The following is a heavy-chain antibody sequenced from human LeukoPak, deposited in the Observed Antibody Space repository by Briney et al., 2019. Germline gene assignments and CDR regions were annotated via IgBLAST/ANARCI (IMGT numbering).Heavy chain of an antibody. Sequence: GGSLRLSCAASGFTFSSYDMSWVRQAPGKGLEWVSAISGSGGSTYYADSVKGRFTISRDNSKNTLYLQMNSLRAEDTAVYYCARGVYIAAAQYGYWGQGTLVTVSS. CDR1: GFTFSSYD. D-gene: IGHD6-13*01. J-gene: IGHJ4*02. CDR2: ISGSGGST. V-gene: IGHV3-23*01. CDR3: ARGVYIAAAQYGY.